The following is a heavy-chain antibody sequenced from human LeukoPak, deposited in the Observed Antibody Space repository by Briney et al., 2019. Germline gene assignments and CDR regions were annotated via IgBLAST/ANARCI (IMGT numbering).Heavy chain of an antibody. CDR2: LSGSGGST. CDR1: GFTFSSYA. J-gene: IGHJ4*02. V-gene: IGHV3-23*01. D-gene: IGHD6-6*01. CDR3: AKSIGYSSSSFVDY. Sequence: GGSLGLSCAASGFTFSSYAMNWVRQAPGKGLEWVSGLSGSGGSTHYTDSVKGRFTISRDNSKNTLYLQMNSLRAEDTAVYYCAKSIGYSSSSFVDYWGQGTLVTVSS.